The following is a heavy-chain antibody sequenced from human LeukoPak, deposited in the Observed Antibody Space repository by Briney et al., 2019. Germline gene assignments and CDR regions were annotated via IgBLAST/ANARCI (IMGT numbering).Heavy chain of an antibody. J-gene: IGHJ6*04. CDR1: GFTFSSYA. Sequence: GGSLRLSCAASGFTFSSYAMSWVRQAPGTGLEWVSLISGSGLGTYYADSVKGRFTISRDNAKNSLYLQMNSLRAEDTAVYYCAELGITMIGGVWGKGTTVTISS. D-gene: IGHD3-10*02. CDR2: ISGSGLGT. V-gene: IGHV3-23*01. CDR3: AELGITMIGGV.